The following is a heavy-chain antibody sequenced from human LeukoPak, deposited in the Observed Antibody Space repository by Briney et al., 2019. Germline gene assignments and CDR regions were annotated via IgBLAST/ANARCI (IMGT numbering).Heavy chain of an antibody. V-gene: IGHV3-7*01. D-gene: IGHD2-15*01. CDR2: IKQDGSDK. CDR3: ARFSCSPCCSFDY. CDR1: GFTFSNYW. J-gene: IGHJ4*02. Sequence: GGSLRLSCAASGFTFSNYWMSWVRQAPGKGLKWVANIKQDGSDKYYVDSVKGRFTISRDNAKNSLYLQMNSLRAEDTAVYYCARFSCSPCCSFDYWGQGTLVTVSS.